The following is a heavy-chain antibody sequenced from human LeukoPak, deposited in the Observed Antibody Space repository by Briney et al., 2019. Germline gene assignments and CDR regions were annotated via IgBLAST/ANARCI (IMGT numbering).Heavy chain of an antibody. CDR2: ISSSSSYI. CDR1: GFTFSSYS. V-gene: IGHV3-21*04. CDR3: AKDRPLGYCSGGSCYSDY. D-gene: IGHD2-15*01. J-gene: IGHJ4*02. Sequence: PGGSLRLSCAASGFTFSSYSMNWVRQAPGKGLEWVSSISSSSSYIYYADSVKGRVTISRDNAKNSLYLQMNSLRAEDTAIYYCAKDRPLGYCSGGSCYSDYWGQGTLVTVSS.